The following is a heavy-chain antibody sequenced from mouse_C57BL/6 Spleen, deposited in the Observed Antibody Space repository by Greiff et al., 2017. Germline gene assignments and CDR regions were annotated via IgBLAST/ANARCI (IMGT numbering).Heavy chain of an antibody. Sequence: VQLQQSGAELARPGASVKMSCKASGYTFTSYTMHWVKQRPGQGLEWIGYINPSSGYTKYNQKFKDKATLTADKSSSTAYMQLSSLTSEDSAVYYCARSRWEGYYFDYWGQGTTLTVSS. CDR1: GYTFTSYT. J-gene: IGHJ2*01. CDR3: ARSRWEGYYFDY. V-gene: IGHV1-4*01. D-gene: IGHD1-1*02. CDR2: INPSSGYT.